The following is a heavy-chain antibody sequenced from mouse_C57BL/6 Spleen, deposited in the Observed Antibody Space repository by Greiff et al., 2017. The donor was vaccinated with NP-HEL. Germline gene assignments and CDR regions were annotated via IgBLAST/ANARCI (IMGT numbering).Heavy chain of an antibody. CDR2: ISSGSSTI. V-gene: IGHV5-17*01. Sequence: EVMLVESGGGLVKPGGSLKLSCAASGFTFSDYGMHWVRQAPEKGLEWVAYISSGSSTIYYADTVKGRFTISRDNAKNTLFLQMTSLRSEDTAMYYCARNYYGYDGGYAMDYWGQGTSVTVSS. D-gene: IGHD2-2*01. CDR3: ARNYYGYDGGYAMDY. CDR1: GFTFSDYG. J-gene: IGHJ4*01.